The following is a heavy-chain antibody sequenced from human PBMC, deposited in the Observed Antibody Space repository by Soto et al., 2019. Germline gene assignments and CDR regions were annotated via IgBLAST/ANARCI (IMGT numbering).Heavy chain of an antibody. Sequence: GGSLRLSCAASGFTFSSYGMHWVRQAPGKGLEWVAVIWYDGSKKYYANSVKGRFTISRDNSKNTLYLQMNSLRAEDTAVYYCARVNPEGYCSGGSCYVFDYWGQGTLVTVSS. CDR1: GFTFSSYG. CDR2: IWYDGSKK. D-gene: IGHD2-15*01. V-gene: IGHV3-33*01. CDR3: ARVNPEGYCSGGSCYVFDY. J-gene: IGHJ4*02.